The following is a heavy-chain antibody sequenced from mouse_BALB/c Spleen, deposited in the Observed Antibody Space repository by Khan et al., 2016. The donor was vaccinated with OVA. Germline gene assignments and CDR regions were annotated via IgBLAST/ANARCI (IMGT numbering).Heavy chain of an antibody. CDR3: VRGGTFAY. J-gene: IGHJ3*01. CDR2: ISTNYGDA. Sequence: QVQLQQSGAELVRPGVSVKISCKASGYTFTDYAMHWVKQRHAKSLEWIGVISTNYGDADYNQKFQGKASMTVDRSSSTVYMELASLTSEDSAIYYCVRGGTFAYWGQGTLVTVSA. V-gene: IGHV1S137*01. CDR1: GYTFTDYA. D-gene: IGHD4-1*01.